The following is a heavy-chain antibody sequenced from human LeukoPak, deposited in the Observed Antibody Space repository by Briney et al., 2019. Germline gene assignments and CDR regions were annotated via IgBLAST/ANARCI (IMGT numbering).Heavy chain of an antibody. Sequence: PSETLSLTCTVSGGSISSSSYYWGWIPQPPGKGLEWIGRISYSGSTYNNPSLKSRVTISVDTSKNQFSLKLSSVTAADTAVYYCARPRGIEQWLLVFDYWGQGTLVTVSS. CDR1: GGSISSSSYY. J-gene: IGHJ4*02. V-gene: IGHV4-39*01. D-gene: IGHD6-19*01. CDR3: ARPRGIEQWLLVFDY. CDR2: ISYSGST.